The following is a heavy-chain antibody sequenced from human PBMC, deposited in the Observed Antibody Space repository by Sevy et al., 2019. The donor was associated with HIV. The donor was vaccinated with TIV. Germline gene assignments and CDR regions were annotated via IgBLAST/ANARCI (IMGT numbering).Heavy chain of an antibody. CDR2: IIPILGSV. CDR3: ARGGGNGWYYFDY. Sequence: ASVKVSCKASGGIFRSYGISWVRQAPGQGLEWMGGIIPILGSVNYAQKFLGRVTITADESTQTAYMELSSLRSEDTAVYYCARGGGNGWYYFDYWGQETLVTVSS. CDR1: GGIFRSYG. J-gene: IGHJ4*02. V-gene: IGHV1-69*13. D-gene: IGHD6-19*01.